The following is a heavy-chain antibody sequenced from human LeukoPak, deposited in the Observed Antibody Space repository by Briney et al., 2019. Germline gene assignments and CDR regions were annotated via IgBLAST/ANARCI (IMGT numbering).Heavy chain of an antibody. CDR2: ISSSGSTI. V-gene: IGHV3-48*03. CDR3: ARESAGDDYGDYGHAFDI. Sequence: GGSLRLSCAASGFTSSSYEMSWVRQAPGKGLEWVSYISSSGSTIYYADSVKGRFTISRDNAKNSLYLQMNSLRAEDTAVYYCARESAGDDYGDYGHAFDIWGQGTMVTVSS. D-gene: IGHD4-17*01. J-gene: IGHJ3*02. CDR1: GFTSSSYE.